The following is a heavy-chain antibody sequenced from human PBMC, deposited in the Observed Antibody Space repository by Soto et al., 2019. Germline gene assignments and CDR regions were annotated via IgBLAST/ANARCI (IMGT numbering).Heavy chain of an antibody. J-gene: IGHJ6*02. D-gene: IGHD4-17*01. CDR1: GGSISSRSYS. Sequence: SETLSLTCTVSGGSISSRSYSWGWIRQPQGKGLEWIGFIYYSGSTYYNPSLKSRVAISVDTSKNQFSLKLSSVTAADTAVYYCSGDPNAVMDVWGQGTTVTVSS. V-gene: IGHV4-39*01. CDR3: SGDPNAVMDV. CDR2: IYYSGST.